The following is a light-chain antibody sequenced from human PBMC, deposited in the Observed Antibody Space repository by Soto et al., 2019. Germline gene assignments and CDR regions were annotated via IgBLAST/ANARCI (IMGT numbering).Light chain of an antibody. CDR3: MQTILLPPRLI. J-gene: IGKJ4*01. Sequence: DIVMTQTPLSLSVTPEQPASISCKSSQSLLHSDGKTYLSWYLQKAGQPPQVLIYEVSNRFSGVPDRFSGSGSGTNFTLKISRVEAEDVGVYYCMQTILLPPRLIFGGGTKVEIK. V-gene: IGKV2D-29*01. CDR2: EVS. CDR1: QSLLHSDGKTY.